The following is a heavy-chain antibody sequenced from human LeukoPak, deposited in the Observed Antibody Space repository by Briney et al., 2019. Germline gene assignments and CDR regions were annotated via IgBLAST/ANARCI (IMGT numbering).Heavy chain of an antibody. V-gene: IGHV3-15*07. CDR2: IKSKTEGGTI. D-gene: IGHD3-10*01. CDR1: GFIFSNTW. Sequence: GGSLRLSCAASGFIFSNTWMNWVRQAPGKGLEWVGRIKSKTEGGTIDYAAPVKGRFTLSRDDSKNTLYLQMNSLKTEDTAVYYCTTRSMVRVLADYWGQGTLVTVSS. J-gene: IGHJ4*02. CDR3: TTRSMVRVLADY.